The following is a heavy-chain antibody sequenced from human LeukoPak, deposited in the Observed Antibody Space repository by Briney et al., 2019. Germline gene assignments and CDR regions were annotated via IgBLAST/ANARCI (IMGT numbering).Heavy chain of an antibody. J-gene: IGHJ6*03. CDR2: IRFDGTSE. Sequence: GGSLRLSCAASGFTFSNFGMHWVRQAPGKGLEWVAFIRFDGTSEFYAGSVKARFTISRDNSQNTVSLQLNNLRIEDTALYYCAKTSFYYMDVWGKGTTVTVSS. V-gene: IGHV3-30*02. CDR3: AKTSFYYMDV. CDR1: GFTFSNFG.